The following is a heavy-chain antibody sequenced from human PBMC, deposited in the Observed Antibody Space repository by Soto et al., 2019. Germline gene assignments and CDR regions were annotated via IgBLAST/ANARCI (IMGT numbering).Heavy chain of an antibody. J-gene: IGHJ6*03. D-gene: IGHD1-7*01. V-gene: IGHV2-26*01. CDR2: ILSNDEK. CDR3: ARLRGELLVRHRNYYFYYMDI. Sequence: QVTLKESGPVLVKPTGTLTLTCTVSGFSLSNTGMGVTWIRQPPGKALEWVAHILSNDEKSYSTSLKNRITISKDTYKSQVVLTMTNMDPVDTATSFCARLRGELLVRHRNYYFYYMDIWGKGTPVTVSS. CDR1: GFSLSNTGMG.